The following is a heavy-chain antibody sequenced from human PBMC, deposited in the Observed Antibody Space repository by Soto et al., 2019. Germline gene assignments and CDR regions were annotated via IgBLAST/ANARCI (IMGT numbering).Heavy chain of an antibody. CDR1: GGTFSSYA. Sequence: EASVKVSCKASGGTFSSYAISWVRQAPGQGLEWMGGIIPIFGTANYAQKFQGRVTITADESTSTAYMELSSLRSEDTAVYYCAREAVDEDNWFDPWGQGTLVTVSS. CDR2: IIPIFGTA. J-gene: IGHJ5*02. CDR3: AREAVDEDNWFDP. V-gene: IGHV1-69*13.